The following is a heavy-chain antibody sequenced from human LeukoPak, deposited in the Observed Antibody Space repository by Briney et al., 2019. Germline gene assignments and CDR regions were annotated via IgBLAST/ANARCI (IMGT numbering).Heavy chain of an antibody. Sequence: GGSLRLSCAASGFTFSSYAMHWVRQAPGKGLEWVAVISYDGSNKYYADSVKGGFTISRDNSKNTLYLQMNSLRAEDTAVYYCARDPPEATGMDWGQGTLVTVSS. J-gene: IGHJ4*02. D-gene: IGHD5-24*01. CDR3: ARDPPEATGMD. V-gene: IGHV3-30-3*01. CDR1: GFTFSSYA. CDR2: ISYDGSNK.